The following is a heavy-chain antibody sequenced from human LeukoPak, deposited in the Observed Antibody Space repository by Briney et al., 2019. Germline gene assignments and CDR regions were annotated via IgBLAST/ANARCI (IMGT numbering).Heavy chain of an antibody. J-gene: IGHJ4*02. CDR3: ARHNGRFGDFDY. D-gene: IGHD2-8*01. CDR2: IYYSGST. CDR1: GGSISSSSYY. V-gene: IGHV4-39*01. Sequence: TSETLSLTCTVSGGSISSSSYYWGWIRQPPGKGLEWIGSIYYSGSTYYNPSLKSRVTISVDTSKNQFSLELSSVTAADTAVYYCARHNGRFGDFDYWGQGTLVTVSS.